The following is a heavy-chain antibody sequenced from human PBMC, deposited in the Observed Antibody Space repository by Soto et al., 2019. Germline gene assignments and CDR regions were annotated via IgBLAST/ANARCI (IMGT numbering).Heavy chain of an antibody. CDR2: IYHSGST. CDR3: AGIVGGYSYGYYYGMDV. D-gene: IGHD5-18*01. CDR1: GGTITSGRSY. J-gene: IGHJ6*02. V-gene: IGHV4-30-2*05. Sequence: PSETLSLTGSVSGGTITSGRSYWNWILQSPGKGLEWIAYIYHSGSTYYNTSLKSRVTISVDTSKKQFSMKLSSVTAADTAVYYCAGIVGGYSYGYYYGMDVWGQGTTVTVYS.